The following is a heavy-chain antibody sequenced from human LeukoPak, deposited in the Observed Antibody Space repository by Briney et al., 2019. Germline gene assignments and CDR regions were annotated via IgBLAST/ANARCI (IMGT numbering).Heavy chain of an antibody. CDR2: IFSGDST. J-gene: IGHJ4*02. D-gene: IGHD4-23*01. V-gene: IGHV3-53*01. CDR1: GFTVSSHY. CDR3: ARIPPGYGSNSYFDH. Sequence: GGSLRLSCAASGFTVSSHYMSWVRQAPGKGLEWLSIIFSGDSTYFADSVKGRFTISRDYSKNTLYLQMNSLRVEDTAVYYCARIPPGYGSNSYFDHWGQGTLVTVSS.